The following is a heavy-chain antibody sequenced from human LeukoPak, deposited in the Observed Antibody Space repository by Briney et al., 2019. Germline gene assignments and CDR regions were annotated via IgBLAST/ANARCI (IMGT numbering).Heavy chain of an antibody. J-gene: IGHJ4*02. Sequence: GASVKVSCKASGYTFTGYYMHWVRQAPGQGLEWMGWINPNSGGTNYAQKFQGRVTMTRDASISTAYMELSRLRSDDTAVYYCARDWSRGLLWFGELLLWGQGTLVTVSS. D-gene: IGHD3-10*01. CDR3: ARDWSRGLLWFGELLL. CDR2: INPNSGGT. V-gene: IGHV1-2*02. CDR1: GYTFTGYY.